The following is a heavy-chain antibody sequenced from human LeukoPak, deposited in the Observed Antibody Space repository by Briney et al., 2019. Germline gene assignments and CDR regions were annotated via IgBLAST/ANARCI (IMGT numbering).Heavy chain of an antibody. CDR3: ARDLSFSPDY. CDR2: ISPDGDFK. J-gene: IGHJ4*02. V-gene: IGHV3-74*01. CDR1: GFTFRSSW. Sequence: GGSLRLSCAASGFTFRSSWMHWVGKVPGRGLVWVSHISPDGDFKDYADSVKGRFIISRDNAKNTLFLQMNRLRAEDTALYFCARDLSFSPDYWGQGTLVTVSS.